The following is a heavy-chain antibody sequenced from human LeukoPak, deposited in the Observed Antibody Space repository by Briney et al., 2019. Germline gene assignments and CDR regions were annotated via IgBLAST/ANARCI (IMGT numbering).Heavy chain of an antibody. CDR3: ARVPGVYYDRLTGYGSGWFDP. CDR1: GGSFSGYY. Sequence: SETLSLTCAVYGGSFSGYYWSWIRQPPGKGLEWIGEINHSGSTNYNPSLKGRVTISVDTSKNQFSLKLSSVTAADTAVYYCARVPGVYYDRLTGYGSGWFDPWGQGTLVTVSS. V-gene: IGHV4-34*01. J-gene: IGHJ5*02. D-gene: IGHD3-9*01. CDR2: INHSGST.